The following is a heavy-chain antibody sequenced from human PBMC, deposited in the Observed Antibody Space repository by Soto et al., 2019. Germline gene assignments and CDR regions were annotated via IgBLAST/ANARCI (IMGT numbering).Heavy chain of an antibody. CDR3: ARDRGDFWRVTGAVDI. J-gene: IGHJ3*02. CDR1: GFTFSSYW. V-gene: IGHV3-7*01. D-gene: IGHD3-3*01. Sequence: GGSLRLSCAASGFTFSSYWMNWVRQAPGKGLEWVANIKRDGTDIYYVDSVRGRFTISRDNAKNSLYLQMNSLTAEGTAIYYCARDRGDFWRVTGAVDIWGQGTLVTVSS. CDR2: IKRDGTDI.